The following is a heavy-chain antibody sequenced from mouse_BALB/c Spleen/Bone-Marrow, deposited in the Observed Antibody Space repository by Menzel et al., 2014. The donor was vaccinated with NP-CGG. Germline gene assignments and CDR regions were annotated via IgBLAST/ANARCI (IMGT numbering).Heavy chain of an antibody. CDR2: ISVGDST. Sequence: EVMLVESGGGLVKPGGSLNPSCAASGFTFSSFTLSWVRQTPEKRLEWVGTISVGDSTYYPGSVKGRFTISRDNARNILYLQISSLRSENTAMYYCARWTTYPIMDYWAQGTSVTVSS. D-gene: IGHD5-5*01. CDR1: GFTFSSFT. V-gene: IGHV5-6-5*01. J-gene: IGHJ4*01. CDR3: ARWTTYPIMDY.